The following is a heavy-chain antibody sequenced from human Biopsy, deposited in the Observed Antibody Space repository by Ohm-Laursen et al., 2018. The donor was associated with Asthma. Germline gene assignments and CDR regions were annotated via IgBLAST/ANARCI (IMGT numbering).Heavy chain of an antibody. CDR1: GFTVSRDH. V-gene: IGHV3-53*01. CDR3: ARGDSSNWLHYYFDY. Sequence: SLRPSCAASGFTVSRDHMFWVRQAPGKGLEWVSVIYSGGTSHTADSVRGRFTISRDFSKNTLHLQMHSLRAEDTAVYYCARGDSSNWLHYYFDYWGQGTLVTVSS. J-gene: IGHJ4*02. D-gene: IGHD3-22*01. CDR2: IYSGGTS.